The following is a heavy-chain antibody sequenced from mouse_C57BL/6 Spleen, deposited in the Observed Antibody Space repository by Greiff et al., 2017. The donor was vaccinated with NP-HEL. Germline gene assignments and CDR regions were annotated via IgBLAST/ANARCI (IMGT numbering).Heavy chain of an antibody. D-gene: IGHD1-1*01. CDR3: ARSYYYGSSWYCDV. V-gene: IGHV1-82*01. J-gene: IGHJ1*03. Sequence: QVQLQQPGPELVKPGASVKISCKASGYAFSSSWMNWVKQRPGKGLEWIGRIYPGDGDTNYNGKFKGKATLTADKSSSTAYMQLSSLTSEDSAVYFCARSYYYGSSWYCDVWGTGTTVTVSS. CDR1: GYAFSSSW. CDR2: IYPGDGDT.